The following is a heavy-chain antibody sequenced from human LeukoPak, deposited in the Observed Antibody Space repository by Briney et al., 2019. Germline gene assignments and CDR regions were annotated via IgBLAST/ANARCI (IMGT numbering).Heavy chain of an antibody. CDR2: MYTGGST. CDR1: GFMVSRNY. CDR3: ARRISGASYAFDI. Sequence: GGSLRLSCAASGFMVSRNYMSWVRQAPGKGLEWVSVMYTGGSTYYADSVKGRFTTSRDNSKNTLNLQMNSLRAEDTALYYCARRISGASYAFDIWGQGTMVTVSS. J-gene: IGHJ3*02. V-gene: IGHV3-53*01.